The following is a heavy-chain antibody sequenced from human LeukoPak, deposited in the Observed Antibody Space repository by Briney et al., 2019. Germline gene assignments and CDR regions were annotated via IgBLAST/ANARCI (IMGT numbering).Heavy chain of an antibody. J-gene: IGHJ4*02. CDR2: ISGDNGNT. CDR1: GYTFTTTYG. Sequence: ASVKVSCKTSGYTFTTTYGISWVRQAPGQGLEWMGWISGDNGNTNSAQRFQGRVTMTTDTSTSTAYMELRSLRSDDTAVYYCARDLSRGSGYFGTYWGQGTLVTVSS. V-gene: IGHV1-18*01. D-gene: IGHD3-22*01. CDR3: ARDLSRGSGYFGTY.